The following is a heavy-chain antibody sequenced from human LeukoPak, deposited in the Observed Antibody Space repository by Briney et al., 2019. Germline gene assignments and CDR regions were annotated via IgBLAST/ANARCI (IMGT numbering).Heavy chain of an antibody. CDR3: ARVTSSSGWYGGWFDP. CDR1: GYSFTSYW. J-gene: IGHJ5*02. V-gene: IGHV5-51*01. Sequence: AGESLKISCKGSGYSFTSYWIGWVRQMPGKGLEWMGIIYPGDSDTRYSPSFQGQVTISADKSISTAYLQWSSLKASDTAMYYCARVTSSSGWYGGWFDPWGQGTLVTVSS. CDR2: IYPGDSDT. D-gene: IGHD6-19*01.